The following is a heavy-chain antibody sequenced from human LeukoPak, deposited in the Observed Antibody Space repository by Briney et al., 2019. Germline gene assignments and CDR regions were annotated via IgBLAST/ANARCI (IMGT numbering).Heavy chain of an antibody. J-gene: IGHJ6*02. CDR1: GGSISSSYYY. Sequence: PSETLSLTCTVSGGSISSSYYYWGWIRQPPGKGLEWIGSIYYSGSTYYNPSLKSRVTISVDTSKNQFSLKLRSVTAADTAVYYCARGQNPGITIFGVYYYGMDVWGQGTTVTVSS. V-gene: IGHV4-39*01. CDR2: IYYSGST. CDR3: ARGQNPGITIFGVYYYGMDV. D-gene: IGHD3-3*01.